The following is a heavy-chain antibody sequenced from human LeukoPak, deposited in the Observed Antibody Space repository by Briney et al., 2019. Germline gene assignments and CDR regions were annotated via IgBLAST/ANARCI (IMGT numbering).Heavy chain of an antibody. Sequence: LETLSLTCAHSGGSFSGYKWRWVRQPPGKGGEWSGEYYDYGGFIYHYNPPLKSRVSISLDTSKNSFSLTVNSVTAANTAVYYSTTGYRWLRPGFDPWGQGTLVTVSS. CDR2: YYDYGGF. CDR1: GGSFSGYK. V-gene: IGHV4-34*01. D-gene: IGHD5-12*01. CDR3: TTGYRWLRPGFDP. J-gene: IGHJ5*02.